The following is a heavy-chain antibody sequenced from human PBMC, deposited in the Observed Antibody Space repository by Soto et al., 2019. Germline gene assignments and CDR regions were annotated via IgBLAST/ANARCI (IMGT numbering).Heavy chain of an antibody. J-gene: IGHJ4*02. V-gene: IGHV3-48*02. CDR2: ISSGSSTI. D-gene: IGHD4-17*01. CDR3: ARKSTRGTTVESRYFDS. Sequence: PGGSLRRSCAGSGFTFSTYSMIWVRQAPGKGLEWVSYISSGSSTIYYADSVRGRFTISRDNGKNSLYLQMNSLRDEDTAVYYCARKSTRGTTVESRYFDSWGQGTLVTVSS. CDR1: GFTFSTYS.